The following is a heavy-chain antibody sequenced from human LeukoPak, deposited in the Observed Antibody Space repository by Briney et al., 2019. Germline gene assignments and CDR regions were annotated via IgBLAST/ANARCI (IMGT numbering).Heavy chain of an antibody. D-gene: IGHD5-18*01. CDR1: GGSFSGYS. Sequence: SETLSLTCAVYGGSFSGYSWSWIRQPPGKGLEWIGEINPSGATNHSPSLMSRVSMSIDTSKNQISLRVSSVTAADTAAYYCARVGYSFSINDWSRTGLGAYPTKYYYYMDVWGKGTTVTVSS. J-gene: IGHJ6*03. CDR3: ARVGYSFSINDWSRTGLGAYPTKYYYYMDV. V-gene: IGHV4-34*01. CDR2: INPSGAT.